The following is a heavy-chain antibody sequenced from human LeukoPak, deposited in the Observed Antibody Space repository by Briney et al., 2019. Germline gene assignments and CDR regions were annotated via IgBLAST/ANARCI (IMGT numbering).Heavy chain of an antibody. CDR2: VYYGGST. Sequence: SETLSLTCAVSGASINDFYWTWIRQPPGKGLEWIGYVYYGGSTNYDPSLKSRVSMSVDTSKDQFSLTLTSVTVADTAFYYCARGGIRGYSAFDNLDFWGLGTHVTVSS. V-gene: IGHV4-59*01. J-gene: IGHJ4*02. CDR3: ARGGIRGYSAFDNLDF. D-gene: IGHD5-12*01. CDR1: GASINDFY.